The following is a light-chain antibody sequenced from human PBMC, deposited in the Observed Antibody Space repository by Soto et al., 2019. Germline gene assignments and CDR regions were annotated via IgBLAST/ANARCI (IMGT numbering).Light chain of an antibody. CDR3: QQYNNWPSPIT. Sequence: EIVMTQSPATLSVSPGERATLSCRASQSVGTNLAWYQQKPGQAPRLLIYGASTRATDIPARFSAIGSGTEFTLTISSLQSEDFVVYYCQQYNNWPSPITFGQGTRLEIK. CDR1: QSVGTN. J-gene: IGKJ5*01. CDR2: GAS. V-gene: IGKV3-15*01.